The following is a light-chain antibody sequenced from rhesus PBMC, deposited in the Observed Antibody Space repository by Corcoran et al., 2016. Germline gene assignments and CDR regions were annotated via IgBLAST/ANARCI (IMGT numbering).Light chain of an antibody. Sequence: EIVLTQSPATLSLSPGERATLSCRASQSVSSSLAWYQQTPGQAPRLLIHDASIRATGIPDRSSGSGSGTDFTLTIRSLEPEDVGVYYCQQYSNWPLTFGGWTKVELK. CDR3: QQYSNWPLT. J-gene: IGKJ4*01. CDR2: DAS. CDR1: QSVSSS. V-gene: IGKV3-35*01.